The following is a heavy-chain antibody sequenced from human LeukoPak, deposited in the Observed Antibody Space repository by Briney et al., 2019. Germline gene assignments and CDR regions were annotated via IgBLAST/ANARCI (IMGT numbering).Heavy chain of an antibody. D-gene: IGHD3-22*01. V-gene: IGHV4-34*01. CDR1: GGSFSGYY. CDR2: INHSGST. CDR3: ARPVQTYYYDSSGYSAPQSFGY. J-gene: IGHJ4*02. Sequence: SETLSLTCAVYGGSFSGYYWSWIRQPPGKGLEWIGEINHSGSTNYNPSLKSRVTISVDTSKNQFSLKLSSVTAADTAVYYCARPVQTYYYDSSGYSAPQSFGYWGQGTLVTVSS.